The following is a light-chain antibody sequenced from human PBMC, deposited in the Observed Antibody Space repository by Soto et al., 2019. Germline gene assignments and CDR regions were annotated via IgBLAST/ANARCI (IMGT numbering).Light chain of an antibody. CDR2: DVS. CDR1: SSDVGGYNY. Sequence: QSALTQLASLSGSPGQSITISCTGTSSDVGGYNYVSWYQQHPGKAPKLMIYDVSNRPSGVSNRFSGSKSGNTASLTISGLQAEDEADYYCSSYTSSSTLYVFGTGTKVTVL. V-gene: IGLV2-14*01. CDR3: SSYTSSSTLYV. J-gene: IGLJ1*01.